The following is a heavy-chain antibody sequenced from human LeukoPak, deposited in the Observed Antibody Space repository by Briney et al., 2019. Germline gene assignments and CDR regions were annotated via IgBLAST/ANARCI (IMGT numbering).Heavy chain of an antibody. D-gene: IGHD1-1*01. V-gene: IGHV3-48*03. CDR2: ISGSGGIM. CDR3: AREYPDNGDGWGY. J-gene: IGHJ4*02. CDR1: GFTFSNYE. Sequence: GGSLRLSCAASGFTFSNYEMNWVRQAPGKGLEGLSYISGSGGIMFYADSVKGRFTISRDNAKNSVYLQMSSLKAEDTAVYYCAREYPDNGDGWGYWGQGTLVTVSS.